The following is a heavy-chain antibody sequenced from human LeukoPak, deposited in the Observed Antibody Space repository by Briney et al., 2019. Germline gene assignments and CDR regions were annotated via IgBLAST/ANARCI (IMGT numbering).Heavy chain of an antibody. Sequence: GESLKISCKGSGYSFTSYWIGWVRQMPGKGLEWMGIIHPGDSDTRYSPSFQGQVTISADKSISTAYLQWSSLKASDTAMYYCARPPATVPYSSSDAFDIWGQGTMVTVSS. V-gene: IGHV5-51*01. CDR2: IHPGDSDT. CDR1: GYSFTSYW. CDR3: ARPPATVPYSSSDAFDI. D-gene: IGHD6-6*01. J-gene: IGHJ3*02.